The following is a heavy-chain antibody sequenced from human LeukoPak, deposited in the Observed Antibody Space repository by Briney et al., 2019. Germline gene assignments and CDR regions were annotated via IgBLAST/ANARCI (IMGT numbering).Heavy chain of an antibody. CDR3: IVVVEPPDSDGFDV. CDR1: GFSFDDYA. J-gene: IGHJ3*01. D-gene: IGHD1-14*01. Sequence: GGSLRLSCAASGFSFDDYAMHWVRQAPGKGLEWVSGISWNSGSIGYADSVKGRFTISRDNARNTLSLEMNSLTIEDTAVYYCIVVVEPPDSDGFDVWGQGTMITVSS. CDR2: ISWNSGSI. V-gene: IGHV3-9*01.